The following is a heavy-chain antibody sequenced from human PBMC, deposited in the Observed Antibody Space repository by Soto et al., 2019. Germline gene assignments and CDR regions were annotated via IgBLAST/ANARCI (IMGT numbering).Heavy chain of an antibody. J-gene: IGHJ5*01. CDR2: TYYRSKWYT. D-gene: IGHD2-8*01. CDR3: ARLIGDSWLDS. CDR1: GDSVSSNSAT. V-gene: IGHV6-1*01. Sequence: QVQLQQSGPRLVKPSQTLSLTCAISGDSVSSNSATWDWIRQSPSRGLEWLGRTYYRSKWYTDSPVSGKGRITINPDTSTNHLSLQLDSVTPDDTAVYYCARLIGDSWLDSWGQGTLVTVSS.